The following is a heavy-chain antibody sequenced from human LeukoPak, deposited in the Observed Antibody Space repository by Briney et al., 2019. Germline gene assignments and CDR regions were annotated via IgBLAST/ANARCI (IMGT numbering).Heavy chain of an antibody. CDR1: GFTFSSYA. CDR2: ISGSGMST. CDR3: AKAILSMTTVIDY. V-gene: IGHV3-23*01. D-gene: IGHD4-17*01. J-gene: IGHJ4*02. Sequence: GGSLRLPCAASGFTFSSYAMSWVRQAPGKGLEWVSAISGSGMSTYYADSVKGRFTISRDNSKNTLYLQMNSLRAEDTAVYYCAKAILSMTTVIDYWGQGTLVTVSS.